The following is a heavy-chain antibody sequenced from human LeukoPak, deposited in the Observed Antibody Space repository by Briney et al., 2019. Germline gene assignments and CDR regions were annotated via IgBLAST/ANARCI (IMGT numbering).Heavy chain of an antibody. V-gene: IGHV3-21*01. CDR3: ARDLRSSGYYAFDY. Sequence: PGGSLRLSCAASGFTFSSYSMNWVRQAPGKGLEWVSFISSSSSYIYYADSVKGRFTISRDNAKNSLYLQMNSLRAEDTAVYYCARDLRSSGYYAFDYWGQGTLVTVSS. CDR1: GFTFSSYS. CDR2: ISSSSSYI. D-gene: IGHD3-22*01. J-gene: IGHJ4*02.